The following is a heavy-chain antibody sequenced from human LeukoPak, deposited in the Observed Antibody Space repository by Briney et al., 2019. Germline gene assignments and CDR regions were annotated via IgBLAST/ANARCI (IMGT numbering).Heavy chain of an antibody. Sequence: SETLSLTCGVYGGSFSGYYWSWIRQPPGKGLEWIGEINHSGSTNYNPSLKSRVGISVDTSKNHFSLKLNSVTAADTAVYYCARKQELLRYYYYGMDVWGQGTTVTVSS. V-gene: IGHV4-34*01. D-gene: IGHD2-15*01. J-gene: IGHJ6*02. CDR1: GGSFSGYY. CDR2: INHSGST. CDR3: ARKQELLRYYYYGMDV.